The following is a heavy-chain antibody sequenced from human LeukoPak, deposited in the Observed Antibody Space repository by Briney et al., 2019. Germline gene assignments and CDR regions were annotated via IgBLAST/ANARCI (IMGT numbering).Heavy chain of an antibody. CDR3: AGSNTYSSGYYRFDY. J-gene: IGHJ4*02. V-gene: IGHV4-59*01. D-gene: IGHD3-22*01. CDR1: GGSISSYY. Sequence: SETLSLTCTVSGGSISSYYWSWIRQPPGKGLEWIGYVYYSGSTNYNPSLKSRVTISVDTSKNQFSLKLSSVTAADTAVYYCAGSNTYSSGYYRFDYWGQGTLVTVSS. CDR2: VYYSGST.